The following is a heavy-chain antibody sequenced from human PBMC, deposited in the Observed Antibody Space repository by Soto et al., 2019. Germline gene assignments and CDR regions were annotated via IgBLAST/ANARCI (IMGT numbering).Heavy chain of an antibody. CDR3: ARGVYDFWSGYYTGTFY. D-gene: IGHD3-3*01. Sequence: SVKVSCKASGGTFSSYAISWVRQAPGQGLEWMGGIIPIFGTANYNPSLKSRVTISVDTSKNQFSLKLSSVTAADTAVYYCARGVYDFWSGYYTGTFYWGQGTLVTVSS. J-gene: IGHJ4*02. CDR1: GGTFSSYA. CDR2: IIPIFGTA. V-gene: IGHV1-69*06.